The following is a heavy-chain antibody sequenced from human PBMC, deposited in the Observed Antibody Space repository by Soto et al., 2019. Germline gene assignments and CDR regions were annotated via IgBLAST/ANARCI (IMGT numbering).Heavy chain of an antibody. J-gene: IGHJ6*03. CDR2: IKSKTDGGTT. D-gene: IGHD2-15*01. V-gene: IGHV3-15*01. CDR3: TTEYSQVNYYYMDV. CDR1: GFTFSNAW. Sequence: GGSLRLSCAASGFTFSNAWMSWVRQAPGKGLEWVGRIKSKTDGGTTDYAAPVKGRFTISRDDSKNTLYLKMNSLKTEDTAVYYCTTEYSQVNYYYMDVWGKGTTVTVSS.